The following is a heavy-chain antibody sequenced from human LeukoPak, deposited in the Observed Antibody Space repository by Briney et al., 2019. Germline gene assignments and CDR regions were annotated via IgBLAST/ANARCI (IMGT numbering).Heavy chain of an antibody. J-gene: IGHJ2*01. CDR2: ISGSGGST. V-gene: IGHV3-23*01. D-gene: IGHD6-19*01. CDR3: AKDRVGSGWYFDL. Sequence: QPGGSLRLSCAASGFTFSSYAMSWVRQAPGKGLEWDSAISGSGGSTYYADSVKGRFTISRDNSKNTLYLQMNSLRAEDTAVYYCAKDRVGSGWYFDLWGRGTLVTVSS. CDR1: GFTFSSYA.